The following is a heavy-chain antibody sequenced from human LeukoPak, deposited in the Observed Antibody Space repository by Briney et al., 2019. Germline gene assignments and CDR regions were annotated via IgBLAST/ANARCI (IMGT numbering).Heavy chain of an antibody. Sequence: GASVKVSCKASGYTFTSYGISWVRQAPGQGLEWMGWISAYNGNTNYAQKLQGRVTMTTDTSTSTAYMELRSLRSDDTAVYYCARDVISITTFGVVIPPLGYWGQGTLVTVSS. D-gene: IGHD3-3*01. J-gene: IGHJ4*02. V-gene: IGHV1-18*01. CDR3: ARDVISITTFGVVIPPLGY. CDR1: GYTFTSYG. CDR2: ISAYNGNT.